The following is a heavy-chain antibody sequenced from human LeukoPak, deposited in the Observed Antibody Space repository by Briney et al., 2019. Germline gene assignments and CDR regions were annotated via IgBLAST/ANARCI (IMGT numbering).Heavy chain of an antibody. J-gene: IGHJ4*02. CDR1: GFTFSSSA. CDR2: INNVASHI. Sequence: GGSLRLSCAASGFTFSSSAMNWVRRAPGKGLEWVSSINNVASHIYYAHSVKGRFTISRDNAKNSLYLQMNSLSDEDTAVYYCARDPTQYLRYGHFDYWGRGTLVTVSS. CDR3: ARDPTQYLRYGHFDY. V-gene: IGHV3-21*01. D-gene: IGHD5/OR15-5a*01.